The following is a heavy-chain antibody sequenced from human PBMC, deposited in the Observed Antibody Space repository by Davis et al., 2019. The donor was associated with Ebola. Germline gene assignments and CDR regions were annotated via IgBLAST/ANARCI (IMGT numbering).Heavy chain of an antibody. D-gene: IGHD6-6*01. V-gene: IGHV3-21*01. CDR2: ISSSSSYI. Sequence: GGSLRLSCAASGFTFSSYSMNWVRQAPGKGLEWVSSISSSSSYIYYADSVKGRFTISSDNAKNSLYLQMNSLRAEDTAVYYCARGQLAARPGYYYGMDVWGQGTTVTVSS. CDR1: GFTFSSYS. CDR3: ARGQLAARPGYYYGMDV. J-gene: IGHJ6*02.